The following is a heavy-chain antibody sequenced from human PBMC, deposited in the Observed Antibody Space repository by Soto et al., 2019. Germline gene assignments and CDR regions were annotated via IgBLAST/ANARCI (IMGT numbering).Heavy chain of an antibody. J-gene: IGHJ6*03. D-gene: IGHD3-3*01. Sequence: QVQLVESGGGLVQPGGSLRLSCAGSGFTFSDYSINWVRQAPGKGLEWISYVSTRGSTVNFADSVEGRFTIFRDNAENSLYLQMNSLRPEDTAIYYCAREGGFWSGSYPPSQYYYMDVWGKGTTVTVSS. CDR2: VSTRGSTV. CDR1: GFTFSDYS. V-gene: IGHV3-11*01. CDR3: AREGGFWSGSYPPSQYYYMDV.